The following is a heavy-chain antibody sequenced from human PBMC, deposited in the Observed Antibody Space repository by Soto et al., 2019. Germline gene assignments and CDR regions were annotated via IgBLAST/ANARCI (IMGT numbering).Heavy chain of an antibody. CDR2: IYHSGST. D-gene: IGHD3-10*01. CDR3: ARVVSGFGEFFPYNWFDP. Sequence: QVQLQESGPGLVKPSGTLSLTCAVSGGSISSSNWWSWVRQPPGKGLEWIGEIYHSGSTNYNPSLKSRVTISVDKSKNQFSLKLSSVTAADTAVYYCARVVSGFGEFFPYNWFDPWGQGTLVTVSS. J-gene: IGHJ5*02. CDR1: GGSISSSNW. V-gene: IGHV4-4*02.